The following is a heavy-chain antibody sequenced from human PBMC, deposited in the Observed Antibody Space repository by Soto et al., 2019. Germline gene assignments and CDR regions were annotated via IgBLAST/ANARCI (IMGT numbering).Heavy chain of an antibody. D-gene: IGHD2-15*01. CDR3: ATAHLYCSGGSCYSNWFDP. V-gene: IGHV1-24*01. J-gene: IGHJ5*02. CDR1: GYTLTELS. Sequence: AASVKVSCKVSGYTLTELSMHWVRQAPGKGLEWMGGFDPEDGETIYAQKFQGRVTMTEDTSTDTAYMELSSLRSEDTAVYYCATAHLYCSGGSCYSNWFDPWGQGTLVTVSS. CDR2: FDPEDGET.